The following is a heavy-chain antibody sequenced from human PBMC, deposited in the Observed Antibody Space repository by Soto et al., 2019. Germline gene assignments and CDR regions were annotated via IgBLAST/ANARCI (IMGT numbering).Heavy chain of an antibody. CDR2: INTVNGDT. V-gene: IGHV1-3*04. CDR1: GYSITCCA. J-gene: IGHJ5*02. D-gene: IGHD2-15*01. CDR3: ARDVRWTSGWFDP. Sequence: QVQLVQSGAEVKKPGASVKVSCKASGYSITCCAMHWVRQAPGQRLEWMGWINTVNGDTKYSEKLQGRVTIFRDASANTAYMELSSLRSEYTAVYYCARDVRWTSGWFDPWGQGTLIVVSS.